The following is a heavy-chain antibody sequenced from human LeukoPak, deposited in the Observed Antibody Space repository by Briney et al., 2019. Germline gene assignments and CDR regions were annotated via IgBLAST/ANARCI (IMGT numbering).Heavy chain of an antibody. D-gene: IGHD3-9*01. V-gene: IGHV3-23*01. Sequence: PGGSLRLSCAASGFTFSSYAMSWVRQAPGKGLEWVSAISGSGGSTYYADSVKGRFTISRDNSKNTLYLQMNSLRAEDTAVYYCAKGQFDWPLYYYYGMDVWGKGTTVTVSS. CDR1: GFTFSSYA. CDR2: ISGSGGST. J-gene: IGHJ6*04. CDR3: AKGQFDWPLYYYYGMDV.